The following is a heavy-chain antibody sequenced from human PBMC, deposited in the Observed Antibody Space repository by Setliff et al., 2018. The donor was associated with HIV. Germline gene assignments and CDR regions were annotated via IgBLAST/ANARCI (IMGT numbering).Heavy chain of an antibody. D-gene: IGHD6-13*01. CDR1: GFTFRDYW. J-gene: IGHJ4*02. CDR3: TKDYHVAATDY. V-gene: IGHV3-74*01. CDR2: IKGDGSGA. Sequence: GGSLRLSCTASGFTFRDYWMHWVRQAPGKGLEWVSRIKGDGSGATYVDSVKGRFSISRDNTKNTPYLQMNSLRPEDTALYYCTKDYHVAATDYWGQGTLVTVSA.